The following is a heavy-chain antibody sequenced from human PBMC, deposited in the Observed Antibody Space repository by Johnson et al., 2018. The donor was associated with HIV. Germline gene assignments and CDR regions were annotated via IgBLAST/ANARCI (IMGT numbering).Heavy chain of an antibody. CDR1: GFSFDDYA. CDR2: IGWNGLTI. V-gene: IGHV3-9*01. CDR3: AKDSATDPFDI. Sequence: VQLVESGGGLVQPGGSLRLSCAASGFSFDDYAMHWVRQVPGKGLEWVAGIGWNGLTIGYVDSVKGRFTISRDNSKNTLYLQMNSLRAEDTAVYYCAKDSATDPFDIWGQGTMVTVSS. D-gene: IGHD6-25*01. J-gene: IGHJ3*02.